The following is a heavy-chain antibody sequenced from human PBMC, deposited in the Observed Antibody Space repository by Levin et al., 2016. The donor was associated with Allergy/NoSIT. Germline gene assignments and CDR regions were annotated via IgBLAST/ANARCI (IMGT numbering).Heavy chain of an antibody. J-gene: IGHJ6*02. Sequence: WVRQAPGQGLEWMGGIIPIFGTANYAQKFQGRVTITADKSTSTAYMELSSLRSEDTAVYYCARGYYYDSSGYYDSLLGVVYYYYGMDVWGQGTTVTVSS. CDR3: ARGYYYDSSGYYDSLLGVVYYYYGMDV. V-gene: IGHV1-69*06. CDR2: IIPIFGTA. D-gene: IGHD3-22*01.